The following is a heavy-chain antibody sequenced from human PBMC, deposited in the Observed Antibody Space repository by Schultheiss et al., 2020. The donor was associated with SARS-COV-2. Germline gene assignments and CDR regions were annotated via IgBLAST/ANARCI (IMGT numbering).Heavy chain of an antibody. CDR1: GFTFSSYA. J-gene: IGHJ6*02. Sequence: GGSLRLSCAASGFTFSSYAMSWVRQAPGKGLEWVANIKQEGSEKYYVDSVKGRFTISRDNAKNSLYLQMNSLRAEDTAVYYCARDDGIAVAGADYYYGMDVWGQGTTVTVSS. CDR2: IKQEGSEK. CDR3: ARDDGIAVAGADYYYGMDV. V-gene: IGHV3-7*01. D-gene: IGHD6-19*01.